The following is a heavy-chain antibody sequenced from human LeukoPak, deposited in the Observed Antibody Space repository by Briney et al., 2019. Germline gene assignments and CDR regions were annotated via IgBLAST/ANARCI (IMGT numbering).Heavy chain of an antibody. D-gene: IGHD1-26*01. CDR2: ISGSGDRA. J-gene: IGHJ3*02. CDR3: ARRVTVGNEWGDFDI. CDR1: GFTFSSHV. Sequence: GGSLRLSCAASGFTFSSHVMNWVRQAPGKGLEWVSTISGSGDRAYHGGSVKGRFTISRDNSKSTLYLQMNSLRAEDTAVYYCARRVTVGNEWGDFDIWGQGTMVTVS. V-gene: IGHV3-23*01.